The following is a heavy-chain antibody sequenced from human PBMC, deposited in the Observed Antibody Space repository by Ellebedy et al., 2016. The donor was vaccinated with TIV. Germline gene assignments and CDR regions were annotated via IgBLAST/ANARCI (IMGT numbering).Heavy chain of an antibody. V-gene: IGHV3-7*03. CDR3: ARGRSFN. J-gene: IGHJ4*02. D-gene: IGHD3-10*01. CDR2: IKYDGSEK. Sequence: GESLKISCVASGFTFSNYWMNWVRQAPGKGLEWVASIKYDGSEKLYVDSVTGRFTISRDNAKNSLYLQMNSLRAEDTAVYYCARGRSFNWGQGTLVTVSS. CDR1: GFTFSNYW.